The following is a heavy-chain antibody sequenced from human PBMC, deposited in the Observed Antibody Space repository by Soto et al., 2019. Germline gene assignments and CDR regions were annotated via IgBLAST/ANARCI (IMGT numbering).Heavy chain of an antibody. CDR2: IIPIFGTA. V-gene: IGHV1-69*13. D-gene: IGHD3-3*01. Sequence: GASVKVSCKASGGTFSSYAISWVRQAPGQGLEWMGGIIPIFGTANYAQKFQGRVTITADESTSTAYMELSSLRSEDTAVYYCARGSAIFRVVTPYYYYGMDVRGQGTTVTVSS. J-gene: IGHJ6*02. CDR3: ARGSAIFRVVTPYYYYGMDV. CDR1: GGTFSSYA.